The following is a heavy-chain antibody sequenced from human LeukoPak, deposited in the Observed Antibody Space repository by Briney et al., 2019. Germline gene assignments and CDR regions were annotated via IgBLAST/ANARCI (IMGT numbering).Heavy chain of an antibody. V-gene: IGHV1-18*01. D-gene: IGHD4-17*01. CDR3: ARDDYGDSKGRFDP. Sequence: PWASVKVSCKASGYTFTNYGFCWVRQAPGQGLEWMGWISVYNGNTYYAQKLQGRVSMTTDTSTSTAYMELRSLRSDDTAVYYCARDDYGDSKGRFDPWGQGTLVTVSS. J-gene: IGHJ5*02. CDR2: ISVYNGNT. CDR1: GYTFTNYG.